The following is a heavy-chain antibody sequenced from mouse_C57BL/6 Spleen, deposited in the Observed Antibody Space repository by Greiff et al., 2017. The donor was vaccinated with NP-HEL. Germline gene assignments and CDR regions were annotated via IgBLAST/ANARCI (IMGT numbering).Heavy chain of an antibody. CDR1: GYTFTDYN. V-gene: IGHV1-18*01. CDR3: ARLYYGSSYWYFDV. Sequence: VQRVESGPELVKPGASVKIPCKASGYTFTDYNMDWVKQSHGKSLEWIGDINPNNGGTIYNQKFKGKATLTVDKSSSTAYMELRSLTSEDTAVYYCARLYYGSSYWYFDVWGTGTTVTVSS. D-gene: IGHD1-1*01. J-gene: IGHJ1*03. CDR2: INPNNGGT.